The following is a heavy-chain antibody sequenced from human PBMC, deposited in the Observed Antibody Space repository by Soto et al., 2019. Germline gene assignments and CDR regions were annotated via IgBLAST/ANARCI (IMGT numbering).Heavy chain of an antibody. Sequence: GGSLRLSCAASGFTFSSYAMSWVRQAPGKGLEWVSAISGSGGSTYYADSVKGRFTISRDNSKNTLYLQMNSLRAEDTAVYYCFVRGVIPHYFDYWGQGTLVTVSS. J-gene: IGHJ4*02. CDR1: GFTFSSYA. CDR3: FVRGVIPHYFDY. D-gene: IGHD3-10*02. V-gene: IGHV3-23*01. CDR2: ISGSGGST.